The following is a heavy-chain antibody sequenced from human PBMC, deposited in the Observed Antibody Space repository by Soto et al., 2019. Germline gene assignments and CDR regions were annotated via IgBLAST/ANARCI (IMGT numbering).Heavy chain of an antibody. Sequence: ASVKVSCKVSGYTLTELSMHWVRQAPGKGLEWMGGFDPEDGETIYAQKFQGRVTMTEDTSTDTAYMELSSLRSEDTAVYYCATSIAARLFGRYYDMDVWGQGTTVTVSS. V-gene: IGHV1-24*01. J-gene: IGHJ6*02. CDR3: ATSIAARLFGRYYDMDV. CDR1: GYTLTELS. CDR2: FDPEDGET. D-gene: IGHD6-6*01.